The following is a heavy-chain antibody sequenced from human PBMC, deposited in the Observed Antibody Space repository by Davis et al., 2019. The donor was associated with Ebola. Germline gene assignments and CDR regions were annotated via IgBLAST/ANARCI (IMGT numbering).Heavy chain of an antibody. J-gene: IGHJ4*02. CDR3: ARVDRDYYDSSGYYYAEGGYFDY. CDR2: IYYSGST. Sequence: PSETLSLTCTVSGGSISSYYWSWIRQPPGKGLEWIGYIYYSGSTNYNPSLKSRVTISVDTSKNQFSLKLSSVTAADTAVYYCARVDRDYYDSSGYYYAEGGYFDYWGQGTLVTVSS. D-gene: IGHD3-22*01. V-gene: IGHV4-59*01. CDR1: GGSISSYY.